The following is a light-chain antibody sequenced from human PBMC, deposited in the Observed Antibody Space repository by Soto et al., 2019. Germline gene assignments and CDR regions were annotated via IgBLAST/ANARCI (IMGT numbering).Light chain of an antibody. CDR2: GAS. Sequence: EIVMTQSPATLSVSPGERATLSCRASQSVSSNLAWYQQKPGQAPRLLIYGASTRATGIPARFSGSGSGTEFALTISSLQSEDFAVYYCRQFTNWPPTFGQGTKLEIK. V-gene: IGKV3-15*01. CDR1: QSVSSN. CDR3: RQFTNWPPT. J-gene: IGKJ2*01.